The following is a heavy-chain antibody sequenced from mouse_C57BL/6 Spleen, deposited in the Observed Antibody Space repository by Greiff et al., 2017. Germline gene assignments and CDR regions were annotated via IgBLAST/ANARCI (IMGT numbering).Heavy chain of an antibody. CDR2: IYPSDSET. CDR1: GYTFTSYW. D-gene: IGHD1-1*01. J-gene: IGHJ4*01. CDR3: ARHGGYYGSEYAMDY. V-gene: IGHV1-61*01. Sequence: VQLQQPGAELVRPGSSVKLSCKASGYTFTSYWMDWVKQRPGQGLEWIGNIYPSDSETHYNQKFKDKATLTVDKSSSKAYMQLSSLTSEDSAVYYCARHGGYYGSEYAMDYWGQGTSVTVSS.